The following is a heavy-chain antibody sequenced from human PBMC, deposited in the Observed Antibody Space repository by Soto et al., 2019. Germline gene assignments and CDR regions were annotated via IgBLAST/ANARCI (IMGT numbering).Heavy chain of an antibody. J-gene: IGHJ4*02. CDR2: KYYSGIS. D-gene: IGHD1-26*01. CDR1: RGSVSSQTHF. Sequence: QVHLQESGPGLLKPSENLSLTCTVTRGSVSSQTHFWTWIRQPPGKGLEWIGYKYYSGISNYNPSLQSRVTISVDTSKDQFSLRLTSVTAADTAVYFCVREDMSGTYYFDAWGQGALVTVSS. CDR3: VREDMSGTYYFDA. V-gene: IGHV4-61*01.